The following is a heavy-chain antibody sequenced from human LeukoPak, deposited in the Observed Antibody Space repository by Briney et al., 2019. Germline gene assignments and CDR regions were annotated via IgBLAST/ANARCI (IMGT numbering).Heavy chain of an antibody. CDR3: ARASLMTTVTTSDY. Sequence: ASVKVSCKASGGTFSSYAISWVRQAPGQGLEWMGWISAYNGNTNYAQKLQGRVTMTTDTSTSTAYMELRSLRSDDTAVYYCARASLMTTVTTSDYWGQGTLVTVSS. CDR1: GGTFSSYA. J-gene: IGHJ4*02. D-gene: IGHD4-17*01. CDR2: ISAYNGNT. V-gene: IGHV1-18*01.